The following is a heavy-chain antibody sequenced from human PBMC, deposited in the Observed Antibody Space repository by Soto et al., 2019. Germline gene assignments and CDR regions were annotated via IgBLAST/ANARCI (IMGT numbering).Heavy chain of an antibody. CDR2: VFYSGRT. CDR3: ARGLRANRGRDYYGMDV. D-gene: IGHD3-10*01. CDR1: DDSISSGIYS. V-gene: IGHV4-31*03. J-gene: IGHJ6*02. Sequence: SETLSLTCTVSDDSISSGIYSWSWIRQHPGEGLEWIGYVFYSGRTYYKPSLGSRLSISVDTSKNQFSLRLSSVTAADTAVYYCARGLRANRGRDYYGMDVWGQGTTVTSP.